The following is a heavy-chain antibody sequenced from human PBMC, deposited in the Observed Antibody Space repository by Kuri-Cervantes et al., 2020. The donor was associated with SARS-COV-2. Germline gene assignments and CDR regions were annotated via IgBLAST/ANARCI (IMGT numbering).Heavy chain of an antibody. V-gene: IGHV3-66*01. CDR3: AREGYYDSSGNYTATGMDV. CDR2: IYSGGHT. CDR1: GFTVSTNY. Sequence: GESLKISCAVSGFTVSTNYMSWVRQAPGKGLEWVSLIYSGGHTDYAESVKGRFTISRDNSHNTMYLQMNSLRTEDTAVYFCAREGYYDSSGNYTATGMDVWGKGTTVTVSS. J-gene: IGHJ6*03. D-gene: IGHD3-22*01.